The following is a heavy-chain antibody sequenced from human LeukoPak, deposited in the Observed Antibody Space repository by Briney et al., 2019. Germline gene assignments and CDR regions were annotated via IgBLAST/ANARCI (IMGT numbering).Heavy chain of an antibody. D-gene: IGHD1-14*01. CDR1: GYTFTVYC. CDR2: VNPNSGGT. J-gene: IGHJ6*02. V-gene: IGHV1-2*06. Sequence: ASVKVSCKASGYTFTVYCMHWVRQAPGQGPEWMGRVNPNSGGTNFAEKFQGRVTMTSDTSISTAYMELSSLRSDDTAVYYCARGGILHYYGMDVWGQGTTATVSS. CDR3: ARGGILHYYGMDV.